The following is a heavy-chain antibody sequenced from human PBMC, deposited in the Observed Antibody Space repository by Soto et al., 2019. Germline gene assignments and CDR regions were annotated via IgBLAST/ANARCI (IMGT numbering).Heavy chain of an antibody. Sequence: QLQLQESGPGLVKPSETLSLTCTVSGGSISSSSYYWGWIRQPPGKGLEWIGTIYHSGSTYYKPSLNSRVTISLATSKNQFSLKLNSVTAADTAIYYCAREMGGSIDYWGQGTLVTVSS. CDR2: IYHSGST. V-gene: IGHV4-39*01. D-gene: IGHD1-26*01. CDR3: AREMGGSIDY. J-gene: IGHJ4*02. CDR1: GGSISSSSYY.